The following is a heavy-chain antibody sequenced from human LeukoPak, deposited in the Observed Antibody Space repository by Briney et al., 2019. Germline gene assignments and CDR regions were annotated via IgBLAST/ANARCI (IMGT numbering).Heavy chain of an antibody. J-gene: IGHJ4*02. CDR1: GFTFSSYW. D-gene: IGHD5-12*01. Sequence: GGSLRLSCAASGFTFSSYWMHWVRQAPGKGLEWVSGISWNSGSIGYADSVKGRFTISRDNSKNTLYLQMNSLRAEDTAVYYCAKDGAYSGYDYAHFDYWGQGTLVTVSS. CDR3: AKDGAYSGYDYAHFDY. V-gene: IGHV3-74*01. CDR2: ISWNSGSI.